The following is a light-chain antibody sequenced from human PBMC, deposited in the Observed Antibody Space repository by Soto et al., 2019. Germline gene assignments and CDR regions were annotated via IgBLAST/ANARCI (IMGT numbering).Light chain of an antibody. CDR3: QQIYSTPLT. V-gene: IGKV1-39*01. Sequence: DIQMTQSPSSLSASVGDRVTITCRASQRIASYLNWYQQRPGKAPKLLIYAASSLQSGVPSRFSGSGSGTDFTLTISSLQREDVASYYCQQIYSTPLTFGGGTKVEIK. J-gene: IGKJ4*01. CDR2: AAS. CDR1: QRIASY.